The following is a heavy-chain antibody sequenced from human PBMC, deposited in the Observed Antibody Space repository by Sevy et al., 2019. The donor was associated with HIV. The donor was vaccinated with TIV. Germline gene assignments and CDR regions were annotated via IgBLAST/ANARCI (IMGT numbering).Heavy chain of an antibody. D-gene: IGHD3-3*01. CDR1: GFTFSSHA. Sequence: GGSLRLSCAASGFTFSSHAMSWVRQAPGKGLEWVSTISGSGGSTYYADSVKGRFTISRDNSKNTLYLQMNSLRAEDTAVYYCAKDRPDYDFSLQHWGQGTLVTVSS. V-gene: IGHV3-23*01. CDR3: AKDRPDYDFSLQH. J-gene: IGHJ1*01. CDR2: ISGSGGST.